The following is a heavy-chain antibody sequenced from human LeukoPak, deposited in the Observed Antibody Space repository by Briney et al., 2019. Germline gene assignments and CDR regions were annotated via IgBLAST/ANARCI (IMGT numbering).Heavy chain of an antibody. CDR2: INHSGST. V-gene: IGHV4-34*01. CDR1: GGSFSGYY. J-gene: IGHJ4*02. CDR3: ASYDFWSGHNFDF. D-gene: IGHD3-3*01. Sequence: PSETLSLTCAVYGGSFSGYYWSWIRQPPGKGLEWIGEINHSGSTYYNPSLKSRVTISLDTSNNQFSLKLSSMTAADTAVYYCASYDFWSGHNFDFWGQGTLVTVSS.